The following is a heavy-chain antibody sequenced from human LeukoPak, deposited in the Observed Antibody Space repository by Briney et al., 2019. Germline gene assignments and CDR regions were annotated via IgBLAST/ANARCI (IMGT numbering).Heavy chain of an antibody. CDR1: GFTFSSYW. J-gene: IGHJ4*02. D-gene: IGHD3-22*01. V-gene: IGHV3-74*01. CDR2: INSDGSST. Sequence: PGGSLRLSCAASGFTFSSYWMHWVRQAPGKGLVWVSRINSDGSSTSYADSVKGRFTISRDNAKNSLYLQMNSLRAEDTAVYYCAREIRGYYDSSGYSFDYWGQGTLVTVSS. CDR3: AREIRGYYDSSGYSFDY.